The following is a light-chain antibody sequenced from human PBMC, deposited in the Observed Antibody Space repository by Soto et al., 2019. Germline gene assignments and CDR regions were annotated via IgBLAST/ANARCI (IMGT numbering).Light chain of an antibody. Sequence: QSVLTQPRSVSGSPGQSVTISCTGTSSDIGGYNYVSWYQQHPGKTPKLMVYDVTKRPSGVPDRFSGSKSGDAASLTISGLQAEDEADYYCCSFAGSNGVFGTGTKVTVL. V-gene: IGLV2-11*01. CDR1: SSDIGGYNY. J-gene: IGLJ1*01. CDR2: DVT. CDR3: CSFAGSNGV.